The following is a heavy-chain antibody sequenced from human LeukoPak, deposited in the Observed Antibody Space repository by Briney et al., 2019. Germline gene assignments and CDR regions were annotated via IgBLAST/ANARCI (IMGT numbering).Heavy chain of an antibody. J-gene: IGHJ6*02. CDR3: ARGRATYYDFWSGNYGMDV. V-gene: IGHV4-34*01. CDR2: INHSGST. D-gene: IGHD3-3*01. Sequence: GSLRLSCAASGFTFSSYAMSWIRQPPGKGLEWIGEINHSGSTNYNPSLKSRVTISVDTSKNQFSLKLSSVTATDTAVYYCARGRATYYDFWSGNYGMDVWGQGTTVTVSS. CDR1: GFTFSSYA.